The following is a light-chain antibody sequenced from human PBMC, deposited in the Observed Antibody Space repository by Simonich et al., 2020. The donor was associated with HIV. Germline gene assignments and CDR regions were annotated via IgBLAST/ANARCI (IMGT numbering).Light chain of an antibody. Sequence: QSVLTKPPSVSAAPGQKVTISCSGSSSNIGNNYVTWYQHLPGTAPKLPIYDKKKRPSGIPDRFSASKSGTSATLGITGLQTVDEADYYCGTWDSSLSAVLFGGGTKLTVL. CDR1: SSNIGNNY. J-gene: IGLJ2*01. CDR2: DKK. V-gene: IGLV1-51*01. CDR3: GTWDSSLSAVL.